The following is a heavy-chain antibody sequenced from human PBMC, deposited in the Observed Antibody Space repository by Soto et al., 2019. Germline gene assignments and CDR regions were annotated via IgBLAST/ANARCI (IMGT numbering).Heavy chain of an antibody. CDR3: ARNGSYYDFWSGYYFGGGMDV. J-gene: IGHJ6*02. Sequence: QVQLQQWGAGLLKPSETLSLTCAVYGGSFSGYYWSWIRQPPGKGLEWIGEINHSGSTNYNPSLKVPVTIAVDTTENQFPLKLSSVTAADTDVYYCARNGSYYDFWSGYYFGGGMDVWGQGTTVTVSS. V-gene: IGHV4-34*01. D-gene: IGHD3-3*01. CDR1: GGSFSGYY. CDR2: INHSGST.